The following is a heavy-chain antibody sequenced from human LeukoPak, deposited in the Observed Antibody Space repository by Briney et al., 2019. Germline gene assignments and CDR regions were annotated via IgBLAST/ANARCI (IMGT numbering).Heavy chain of an antibody. CDR2: IYTSGST. Sequence: SETLSLTCTVSGGSISSGSYYWSWIRQPAGKGLEWIGRIYTSGSTNYNPSLKSRVTISVDTSKNQFSLKLSSVTAADTAVYYWARDYSRGGGNWFDPWGQGTLVTVSS. J-gene: IGHJ5*02. CDR1: GGSISSGSYY. CDR3: ARDYSRGGGNWFDP. D-gene: IGHD3-16*01. V-gene: IGHV4-61*02.